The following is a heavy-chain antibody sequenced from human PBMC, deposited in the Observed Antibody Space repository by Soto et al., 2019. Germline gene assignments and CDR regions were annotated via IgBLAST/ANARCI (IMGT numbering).Heavy chain of an antibody. CDR1: GFTVSDHY. Sequence: GGSLRLSCAVSGFTVSDHYMTWFRLAPGQGLEWVSSISGSGTYTYYADSVKGRFIISRDIAQNSLLLQINSLGAEDTAVYYCAGGGINYGDYRNMDGWGKGTTVTVSS. J-gene: IGHJ6*03. D-gene: IGHD4-17*01. V-gene: IGHV3-11*06. CDR2: ISGSGTYT. CDR3: AGGGINYGDYRNMDG.